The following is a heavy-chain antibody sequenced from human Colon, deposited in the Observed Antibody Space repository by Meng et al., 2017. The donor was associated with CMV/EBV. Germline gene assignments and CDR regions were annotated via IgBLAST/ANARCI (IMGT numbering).Heavy chain of an antibody. CDR1: GFTFSSYA. Sequence: GESLKISCAASGFTFSSYAMHWVRQAPGKGLEWVAVISYDGSNKYYADSVKGRFTISRDNSKNTLYLQMNSLRVEDTAVYYCTKEGGDHYWGQGTLVTVSS. CDR2: ISYDGSNK. V-gene: IGHV3-30-3*01. D-gene: IGHD2-21*02. CDR3: TKEGGDHY. J-gene: IGHJ4*02.